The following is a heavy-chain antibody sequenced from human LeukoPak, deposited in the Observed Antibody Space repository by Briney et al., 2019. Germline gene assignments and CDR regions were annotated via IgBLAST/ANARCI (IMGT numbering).Heavy chain of an antibody. Sequence: NSSETLSLTCAVYGGSFSGYYWSWIRQPPGKGLEWIGEIKHSGRTNYHPSLKSRVTISVDTSKNQFSLKLSSVTAADTAVYYCARGPLFPAVVTPDYWGQGTLVTVSS. V-gene: IGHV4-34*01. CDR2: IKHSGRT. D-gene: IGHD4-23*01. J-gene: IGHJ4*02. CDR1: GGSFSGYY. CDR3: ARGPLFPAVVTPDY.